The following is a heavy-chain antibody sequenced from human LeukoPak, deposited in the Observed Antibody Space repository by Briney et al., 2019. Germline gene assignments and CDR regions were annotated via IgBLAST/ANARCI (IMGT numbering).Heavy chain of an antibody. J-gene: IGHJ4*02. D-gene: IGHD2-21*01. Sequence: VGSLRLSCAASRFTLSSYAMSWVRQAPGKGLECVSPIIVSVNTYHADYVKGRLTISRDSSKNTLYLQMNRLRAEDAAVYYCAKAPVTACSGAYCYPFDYWGQGTLVTVSS. CDR1: RFTLSSYA. V-gene: IGHV3-23*01. CDR3: AKAPVTACSGAYCYPFDY. CDR2: IIVSVNT.